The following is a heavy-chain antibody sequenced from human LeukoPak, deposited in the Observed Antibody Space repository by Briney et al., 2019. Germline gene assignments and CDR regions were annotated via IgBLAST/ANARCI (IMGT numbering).Heavy chain of an antibody. CDR3: ARHRRNSNYLTTVTTIDY. J-gene: IGHJ4*02. V-gene: IGHV4-39*01. CDR2: IYYSGST. Sequence: SETLSLTCTVSGDSISSSSYYWGWIRQPPGKGLEWIGSIYYSGSTYYNPSLKSRVTISVDTSKNQFSLKLTPVTAADTAFYYCARHRRNSNYLTTVTTIDYWGQGALVTVS. D-gene: IGHD4-11*01. CDR1: GDSISSSSYY.